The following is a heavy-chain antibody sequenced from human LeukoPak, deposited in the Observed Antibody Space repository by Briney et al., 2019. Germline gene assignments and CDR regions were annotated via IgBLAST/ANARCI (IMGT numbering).Heavy chain of an antibody. V-gene: IGHV3-73*01. CDR2: IRSKANSYAT. J-gene: IGHJ4*02. CDR1: GFTFSGSA. Sequence: GRSLRLSCAASGFTFSGSAMHWVRQASGKGLEWVGRIRSKANSYATAYAASVKGRFTISRDDSKNTAYLQMNSLKTEDTAVYYCTRPANYDILTGYYLDGFDYWGQGTLVTVSS. CDR3: TRPANYDILTGYYLDGFDY. D-gene: IGHD3-9*01.